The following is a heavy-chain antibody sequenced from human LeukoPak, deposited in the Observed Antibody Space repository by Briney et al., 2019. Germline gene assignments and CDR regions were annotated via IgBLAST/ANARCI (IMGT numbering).Heavy chain of an antibody. V-gene: IGHV3-7*01. CDR3: GRGRVRYYFDY. J-gene: IGHJ4*02. Sequence: SGGSLRLSCAASGFTFSSYWMSWVRQAPGKGLEWVANIKQDGSEKYYVDSVKGRFTISRDNAKNSLYLQMNSLRAGDTAMYYCGRGRVRYYFDYWGQGTLVTVSS. CDR2: IKQDGSEK. D-gene: IGHD3-10*01. CDR1: GFTFSSYW.